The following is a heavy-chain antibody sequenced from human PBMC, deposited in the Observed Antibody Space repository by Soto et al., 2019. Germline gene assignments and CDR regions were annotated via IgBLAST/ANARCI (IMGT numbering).Heavy chain of an antibody. CDR2: IYYTVSV. V-gene: IGHV4-31*03. J-gene: IGHJ4*02. D-gene: IGHD6-6*01. Sequence: QVQLQASGPGLVKPSQTLSLTCTVSGGSIRNSGYYYRWLRQHTGKGLEWIGFIYYTVSVHYTPSLKSRIIMTIDTSNNQSSLRLSSLTAADTAVYYSARASRSSSWIDYWGQENMVTVSS. CDR1: GGSIRNSGYY. CDR3: ARASRSSSWIDY.